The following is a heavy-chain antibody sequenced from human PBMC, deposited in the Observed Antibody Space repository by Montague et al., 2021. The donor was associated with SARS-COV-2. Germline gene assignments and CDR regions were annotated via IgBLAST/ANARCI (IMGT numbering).Heavy chain of an antibody. CDR3: ARLYLGFNGKMYFFDA. CDR1: GYSITRVF. D-gene: IGHD2-8*01. J-gene: IGHJ4*02. CDR2: LHHSGST. Sequence: SETLSLTCSVSGYSITRVFWGWLRQPPGKGPERIGHLHHSGSTNFNASLKSRLTMSPDTSKNQFSLQLSSVTAADTAVYYCARLYLGFNGKMYFFDAWGQGILVTVSS. V-gene: IGHV4-59*01.